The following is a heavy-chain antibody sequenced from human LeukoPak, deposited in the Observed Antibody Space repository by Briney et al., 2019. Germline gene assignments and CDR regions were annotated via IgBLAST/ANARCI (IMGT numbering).Heavy chain of an antibody. CDR1: GGSISSYY. CDR3: ARDMVRGVRHYGMDV. D-gene: IGHD3-10*01. V-gene: IGHV4-59*08. CDR2: IYYSGST. Sequence: PSETLSLTCTVSGGSISSYYWSWLRQPPGKGLEWVGYIYYSGSTNYNPSLKSRVTISVDPSKNQFSLKLSSVTAADTAVYYCARDMVRGVRHYGMDVWGQGTTVTVSS. J-gene: IGHJ6*02.